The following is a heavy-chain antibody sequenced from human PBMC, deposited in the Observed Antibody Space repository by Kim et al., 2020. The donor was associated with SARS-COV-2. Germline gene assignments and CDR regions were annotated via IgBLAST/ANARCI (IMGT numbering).Heavy chain of an antibody. D-gene: IGHD6-19*01. Sequence: ASVKVSCKVPGYTLTELSMHWVRQAPGKGLEWMGGFDPEDGETIYAQKFQGRVTMTEDTSTDTAYMELSSLRSEDTAVYYCATAPGIAVAGTAPNWFDPWGQGTLVTVSS. J-gene: IGHJ5*02. CDR1: GYTLTELS. V-gene: IGHV1-24*01. CDR3: ATAPGIAVAGTAPNWFDP. CDR2: FDPEDGET.